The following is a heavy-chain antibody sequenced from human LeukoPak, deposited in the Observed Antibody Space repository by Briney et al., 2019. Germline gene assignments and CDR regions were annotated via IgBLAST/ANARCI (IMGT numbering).Heavy chain of an antibody. Sequence: GGSLRLSCAASVFTFSNYAMSWVRQAPGKGLEWVSSINGNGGSIYYADSVKGRFTISRDNSKNTLYLQMNSLRAEDTAIYYCAKIGGSVVYWGQGTLVTVSS. CDR2: INGNGGSI. D-gene: IGHD2-15*01. J-gene: IGHJ4*02. V-gene: IGHV3-23*01. CDR3: AKIGGSVVY. CDR1: VFTFSNYA.